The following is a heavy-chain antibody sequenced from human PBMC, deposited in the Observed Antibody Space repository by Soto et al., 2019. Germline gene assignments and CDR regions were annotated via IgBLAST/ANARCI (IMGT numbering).Heavy chain of an antibody. Sequence: SETLSLTCTVSGGSISSYYWSWIRQPPGKGLEWIGYIYYSGSTNYNPSLKSRVTISVDTSKNQFSLKLSSVTAADTAVYYCARDPNGYFDYWGQGTLVTVSS. CDR3: ARDPNGYFDY. J-gene: IGHJ4*02. CDR1: GGSISSYY. D-gene: IGHD2-8*01. CDR2: IYYSGST. V-gene: IGHV4-59*01.